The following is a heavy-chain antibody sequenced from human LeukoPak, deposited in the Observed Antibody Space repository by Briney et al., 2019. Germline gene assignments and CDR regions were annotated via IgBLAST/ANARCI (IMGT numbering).Heavy chain of an antibody. CDR3: ASAQRSSGYYY. J-gene: IGHJ4*02. D-gene: IGHD3-22*01. CDR2: ISYDGSNE. V-gene: IGHV3-30-3*01. CDR1: GFTFSSYA. Sequence: GGSLRLSCAASGFTFSSYAMHWVRQAPGKGLEWVALISYDGSNEYYADSVKGRFTVSRDNSKNTLYLQMNSLRADDTAVYYCASAQRSSGYYYWGQGTLVTVSS.